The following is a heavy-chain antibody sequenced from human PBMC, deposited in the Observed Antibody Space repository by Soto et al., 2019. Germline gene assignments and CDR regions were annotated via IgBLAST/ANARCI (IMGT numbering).Heavy chain of an antibody. CDR1: GYTFTSYG. V-gene: IGHV1-18*01. Sequence: ASVKASCKASGYTFTSYGISWVRQAPGQGLEWMGWISAYNGNTNYAQKLQGRVTMTTDTSTSTAYMELRSLRSDDTAVYYCARYIVVVPAAINWFEPWGQGTLVTVSS. D-gene: IGHD2-2*02. J-gene: IGHJ5*02. CDR2: ISAYNGNT. CDR3: ARYIVVVPAAINWFEP.